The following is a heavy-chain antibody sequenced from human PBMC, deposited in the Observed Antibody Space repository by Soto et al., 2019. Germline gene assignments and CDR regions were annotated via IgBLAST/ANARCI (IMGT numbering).Heavy chain of an antibody. D-gene: IGHD2-21*01. CDR2: IYYSGST. CDR1: GGSISSGGYY. J-gene: IGHJ3*02. CDR3: ARATLIRTAFDI. V-gene: IGHV4-31*03. Sequence: QVQLQESGPGLVKPSQTLSLTCTVSGGSISSGGYYWSWIRQHAGKGLEWIGYIYYSGSTYYNPSLKSRVTISVDTSKNQFSLKLSSVTAADTAVHYCARATLIRTAFDIWGQGTMVTVSS.